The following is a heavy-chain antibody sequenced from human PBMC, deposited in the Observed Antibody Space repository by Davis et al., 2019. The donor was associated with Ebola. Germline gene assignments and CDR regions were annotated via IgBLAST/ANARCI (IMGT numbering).Heavy chain of an antibody. CDR2: IYSGGST. J-gene: IGHJ4*02. Sequence: GGSLRLSCVASGITVSNNYMSWIRQAPGKGLEWVSVIYSGGSTYYADSVKGRFTISRDNAKNSLYLQMNSLRAEDTAVYYCAIANRGPVADTGDYWGQGTLVTVSS. CDR3: AIANRGPVADTGDY. CDR1: GITVSNNY. V-gene: IGHV3-53*01. D-gene: IGHD6-19*01.